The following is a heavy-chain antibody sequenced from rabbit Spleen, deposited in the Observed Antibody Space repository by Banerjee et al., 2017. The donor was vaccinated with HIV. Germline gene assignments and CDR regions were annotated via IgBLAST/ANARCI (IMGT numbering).Heavy chain of an antibody. V-gene: IGHV1S47*01. J-gene: IGHJ4*01. CDR2: IDPIFGRT. CDR3: VRDLGYAGYAAYDYAYFNL. CDR1: GFDFSTNG. D-gene: IGHD7-1*01. Sequence: QEQMVESGGGLVQPGGSLKLACKASGFDFSTNGASWVRQAPGTGLEWIGYIDPIFGRTYYANWVNGRFTISRHNAQNALYLQLNSLTAADTATYFCVRDLGYAGYAAYDYAYFNLWGPGTLVTVS.